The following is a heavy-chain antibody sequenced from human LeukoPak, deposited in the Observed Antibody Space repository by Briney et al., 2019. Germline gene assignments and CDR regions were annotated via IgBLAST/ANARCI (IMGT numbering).Heavy chain of an antibody. V-gene: IGHV3-33*06. J-gene: IGHJ4*02. Sequence: GGSLRLSCAASGFTFSSYGMYWVRQAPGKGLEWVAIIWYDGSNKYYADSVKGRFTISRDNSKNTLFLQMNSLRAEDTALYYCAKAWPELRDDSWGQGTLVTVSS. CDR3: AKAWPELRDDS. D-gene: IGHD1-26*01. CDR1: GFTFSSYG. CDR2: IWYDGSNK.